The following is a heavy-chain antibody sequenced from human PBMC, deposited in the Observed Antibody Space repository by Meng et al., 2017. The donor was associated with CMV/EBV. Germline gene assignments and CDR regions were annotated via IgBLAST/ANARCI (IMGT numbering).Heavy chain of an antibody. V-gene: IGHV1-18*01. CDR3: ATDILTHVDY. J-gene: IGHJ4*02. CDR1: GHSFTSYG. D-gene: IGHD3-9*01. CDR2: ISAYSGNT. Sequence: VRLAFSGADVKKPGFTMKVTCKSSGHSFTSYGISWVRLAPGQGLEWMGWISAYSGNTNYAQKLQGRVTMTTDTSTSTAYMELRSLRSDDTAVYYCATDILTHVDYWGQGTLVTVAS.